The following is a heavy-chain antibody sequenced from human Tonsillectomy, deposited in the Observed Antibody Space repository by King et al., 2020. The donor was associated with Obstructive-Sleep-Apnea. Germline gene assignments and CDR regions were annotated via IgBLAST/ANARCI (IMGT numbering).Heavy chain of an antibody. J-gene: IGHJ4*02. CDR1: GFTVSSYV. V-gene: IGHV3-30*04. CDR3: ARVYYAFGPLDY. D-gene: IGHD3-22*01. Sequence: VQLVESGGGVVQPGRSLRLSCAASGFTVSSYVMHWVRQAPGKGLEWVALISYDGSKEYYADSVKGRFTISRDNSKNPLYVQMNSLRPEDTAVYYCARVYYAFGPLDYWGQGTLVTVSS. CDR2: ISYDGSKE.